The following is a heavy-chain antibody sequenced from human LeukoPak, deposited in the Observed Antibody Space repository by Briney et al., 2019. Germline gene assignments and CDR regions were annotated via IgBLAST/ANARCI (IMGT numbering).Heavy chain of an antibody. Sequence: PSETLSLTCPVSGGSINTYYWTWIRQPPGKGLEWIGYIYNSGSTNYNPSLKSRVTISTDTSKKQFSLRVSSVTAADTAVYYCARRLRIEGGTRRGDALDMWGQGTMVTVSS. CDR2: IYNSGST. CDR3: ARRLRIEGGTRRGDALDM. CDR1: GGSINTYY. V-gene: IGHV4-59*08. D-gene: IGHD1-26*01. J-gene: IGHJ3*02.